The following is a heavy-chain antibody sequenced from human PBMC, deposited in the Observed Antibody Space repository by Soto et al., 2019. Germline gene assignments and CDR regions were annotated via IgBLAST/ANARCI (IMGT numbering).Heavy chain of an antibody. D-gene: IGHD6-13*01. J-gene: IGHJ4*02. Sequence: GGSLRLSCTVSGFTFSNYWMHWVRQAPGKGLVWVSRINGDGSSTIYAASVKGRFTISRDNAENTLYLQMNSLRAEDTAVYYCARESRVSAAAEDSWGQGTLVTVSS. V-gene: IGHV3-74*01. CDR1: GFTFSNYW. CDR3: ARESRVSAAAEDS. CDR2: INGDGSST.